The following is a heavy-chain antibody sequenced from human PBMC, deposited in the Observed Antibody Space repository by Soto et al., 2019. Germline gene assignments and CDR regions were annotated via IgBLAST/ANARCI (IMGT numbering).Heavy chain of an antibody. CDR3: AREGLGGGLDV. CDR2: INPNTGGI. Sequence: QVQLVQSGAEVKRPGASVKVSCKASGYTFTAYYIHWVRQAPGQGLEWMGWINPNTGGINYAQTFQGWVTMTRDTSISTDYMELRSLRSDDRAVYYCAREGLGGGLDVWGQGTTVTVSS. CDR1: GYTFTAYY. J-gene: IGHJ6*02. D-gene: IGHD3-9*01. V-gene: IGHV1-2*04.